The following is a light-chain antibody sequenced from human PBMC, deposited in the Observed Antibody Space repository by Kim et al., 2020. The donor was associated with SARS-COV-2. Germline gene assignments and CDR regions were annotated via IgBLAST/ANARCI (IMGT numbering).Light chain of an antibody. CDR3: LLSDGGRGT. J-gene: IGLJ3*02. CDR2: DTN. V-gene: IGLV7-46*01. CDR1: TRAVTSGHY. Sequence: QAVVTQEPSLTVSPGGTVTLTCGSSTRAVTSGHYPYWFQQKPGQAPKTLIYDTNKKHSWTPARFSGSLLGGKAALTLSGAQPEDEADYYCLLSDGGRGTFRGGTQLTVL.